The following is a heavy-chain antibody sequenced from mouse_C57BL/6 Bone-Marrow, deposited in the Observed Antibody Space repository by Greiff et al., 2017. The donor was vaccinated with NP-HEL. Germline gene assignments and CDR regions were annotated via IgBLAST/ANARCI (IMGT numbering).Heavy chain of an antibody. Sequence: EVKLMESGPGLVKPSQSLSLTCSVTGYSITSGYYWNWIRQFPGNKLEWMGYISYDGSNNYNPSLKNRISITRDTSKNQFFLKLNSVTTEDTATYYCAREGTVTPDYWGQGTTLTVSS. CDR2: ISYDGSN. CDR1: GYSITSGYY. J-gene: IGHJ2*01. V-gene: IGHV3-6*01. D-gene: IGHD2-13*01. CDR3: AREGTVTPDY.